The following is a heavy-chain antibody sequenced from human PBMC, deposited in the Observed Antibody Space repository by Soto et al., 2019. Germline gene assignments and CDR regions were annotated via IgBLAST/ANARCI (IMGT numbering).Heavy chain of an antibody. Sequence: GESLKISCKGSGYSFTSYWIGWVRQMPGKGLEWMGMIYPGDSNTRYSPSFQGQVTISADKSISTAYLQWSSLKASDTALYYCARLTYRSGWFDFWGQGALVTVSS. V-gene: IGHV5-51*01. CDR3: ARLTYRSGWFDF. CDR2: IYPGDSNT. J-gene: IGHJ4*02. CDR1: GYSFTSYW. D-gene: IGHD2-15*01.